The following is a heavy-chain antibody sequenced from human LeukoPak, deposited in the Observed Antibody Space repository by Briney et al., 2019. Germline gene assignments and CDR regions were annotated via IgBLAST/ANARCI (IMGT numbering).Heavy chain of an antibody. CDR1: EFTFSSYH. J-gene: IGHJ3*02. V-gene: IGHV3-48*01. Sequence: GGSLRLSCAASEFTFSSYHMNWVRQAPGKGLEWVSFISTSSSNVIYYADSVKGRFTISRDDARNSLYLQMNSLRVEDTAMYYCARRDDFDIWGQGTLVTVSS. CDR3: ARRDDFDI. CDR2: ISTSSSNVI.